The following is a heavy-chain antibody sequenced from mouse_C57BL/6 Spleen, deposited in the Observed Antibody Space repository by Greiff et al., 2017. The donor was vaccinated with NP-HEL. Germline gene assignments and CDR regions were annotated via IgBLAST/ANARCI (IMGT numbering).Heavy chain of an antibody. CDR2: IRNKANGYTT. V-gene: IGHV7-3*01. Sequence: DVMLVESGGGLVQPGGSLSLSCAASGFTFTDYYMSWVRQPPGKALEWLGFIRNKANGYTTEYSASVKGRFTISRDNSQSILYLQMNALRAEDSATYYCARSGGLRLPYSAMDYWGQGTSVTVSS. J-gene: IGHJ4*01. CDR1: GFTFTDYY. D-gene: IGHD3-2*02. CDR3: ARSGGLRLPYSAMDY.